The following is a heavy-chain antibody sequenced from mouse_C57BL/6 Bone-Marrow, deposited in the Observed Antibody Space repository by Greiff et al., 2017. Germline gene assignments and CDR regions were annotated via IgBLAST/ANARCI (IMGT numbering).Heavy chain of an antibody. D-gene: IGHD1-1*01. CDR1: GYTFTDYE. Sequence: QVQLQQSGAELVRPGASVTLSCKASGYTFTDYEMHWVKQTPVHGLEWIGAIDPETGGTAYNQKFKGKAILTADKSTSTAYMELRSLTSEDAAVYYSTGWYGSSIAWFAYWGRGNGVTVSA. V-gene: IGHV1-15*01. J-gene: IGHJ3*01. CDR3: TGWYGSSIAWFAY. CDR2: IDPETGGT.